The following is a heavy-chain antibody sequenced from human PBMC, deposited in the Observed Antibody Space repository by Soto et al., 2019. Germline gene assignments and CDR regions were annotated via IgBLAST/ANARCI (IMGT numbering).Heavy chain of an antibody. Sequence: GGSLRLSCAASGFTFRSYAMTWVRQAQGKGLEWVSAISGSGASTYYADSVKGRFSISRDNSKNTLYLQMNSLRAEDTAVYYCAKAHCSDDTCYSSNPFAISGQGTMVTVS. V-gene: IGHV3-23*01. CDR2: ISGSGAST. D-gene: IGHD2-15*01. J-gene: IGHJ3*02. CDR1: GFTFRSYA. CDR3: AKAHCSDDTCYSSNPFAI.